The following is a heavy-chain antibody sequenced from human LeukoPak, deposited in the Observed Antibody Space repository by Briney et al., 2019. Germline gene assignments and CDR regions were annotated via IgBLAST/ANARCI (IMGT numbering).Heavy chain of an antibody. CDR3: AKGDLWQQLVGSWFDP. D-gene: IGHD6-13*01. CDR2: ISYDGSNK. CDR1: GFTFSSYG. V-gene: IGHV3-30*18. J-gene: IGHJ5*02. Sequence: PGKSLRLSCAASGFTFSSYGMHWVRQAPGKGLEWVAVISYDGSNKYYADSVKGRFTISRDNSKNTLYLQMNSLRAEDTAVYYCAKGDLWQQLVGSWFDPWGQGTLVTVSS.